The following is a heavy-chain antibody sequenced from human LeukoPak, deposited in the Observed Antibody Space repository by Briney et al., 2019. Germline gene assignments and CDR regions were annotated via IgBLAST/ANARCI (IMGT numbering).Heavy chain of an antibody. J-gene: IGHJ4*02. V-gene: IGHV3-7*03. CDR2: IKQDGSEK. Sequence: GGSLRLPCVASGFTFSNYWMSWVRQAPGKGLEWVANIKQDGSEKYYVDSVKGRLTISRDNAKNFVYLQMNSLRVEDTAFYFCARGRGSGWRYLDYWGQGILVTVSS. CDR3: ARGRGSGWRYLDY. CDR1: GFTFSNYW. D-gene: IGHD6-25*01.